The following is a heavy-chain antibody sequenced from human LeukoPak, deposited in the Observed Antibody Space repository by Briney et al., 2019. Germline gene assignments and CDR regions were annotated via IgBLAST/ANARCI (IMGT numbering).Heavy chain of an antibody. J-gene: IGHJ4*02. CDR1: GGSISSSSYY. Sequence: SQTLSLTCTVSGGSISSSSYYWGWIRQPPGKGLEWIGSIYYSGSTYYNPSLKSRVTISVDTSKNQFSLKLSSVTAADTAVYYCARTHVDTAMVTLQLYNFDYWGQGTLVTVSS. V-gene: IGHV4-39*01. D-gene: IGHD5-18*01. CDR2: IYYSGST. CDR3: ARTHVDTAMVTLQLYNFDY.